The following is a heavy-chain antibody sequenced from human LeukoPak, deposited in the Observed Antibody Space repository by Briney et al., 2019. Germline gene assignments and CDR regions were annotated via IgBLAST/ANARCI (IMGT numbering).Heavy chain of an antibody. CDR1: GFTFSSYG. J-gene: IGHJ4*02. Sequence: GGSLRLSCAASGFTFSSYGMHWVRQAPGKGLEWVAVISYDGSNKYYADSVKGRFTISRDNSKNTLYLQMNSLRAEDTAVYYCARERYYDFWSAPIADYWGQGTLVTVSS. CDR3: ARERYYDFWSAPIADY. CDR2: ISYDGSNK. V-gene: IGHV3-30*03. D-gene: IGHD3-3*01.